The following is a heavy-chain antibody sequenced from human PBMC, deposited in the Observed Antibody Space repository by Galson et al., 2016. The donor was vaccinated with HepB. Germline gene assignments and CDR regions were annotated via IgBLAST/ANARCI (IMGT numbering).Heavy chain of an antibody. CDR1: GFTFSSYA. Sequence: SLRLSCAASGFTFSSYAMSWVRQAPGKGLEWVSVISGAGGITYYAASVKGRFTISRDNSKHTLYLHTNSLRAEDTAVYYCAKDEITIFGVANSWGQGTLVTVSS. CDR2: ISGAGGIT. D-gene: IGHD3-3*01. V-gene: IGHV3-23*01. CDR3: AKDEITIFGVANS. J-gene: IGHJ4*02.